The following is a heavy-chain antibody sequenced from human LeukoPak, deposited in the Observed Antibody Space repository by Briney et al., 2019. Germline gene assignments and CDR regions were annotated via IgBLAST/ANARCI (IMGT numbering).Heavy chain of an antibody. Sequence: ASVKVSCKASGYTLTSYFMHLVRQAPGQGLEWVGLINPSNGYTNFAQKFQGRVTMTRDTSTSTVYVELSSLTSEDTATYYCAGDGWRGVAGYYFDYWGQGTLVTVSS. CDR1: GYTLTSYF. D-gene: IGHD3-3*01. CDR3: AGDGWRGVAGYYFDY. V-gene: IGHV1-46*01. CDR2: INPSNGYT. J-gene: IGHJ4*02.